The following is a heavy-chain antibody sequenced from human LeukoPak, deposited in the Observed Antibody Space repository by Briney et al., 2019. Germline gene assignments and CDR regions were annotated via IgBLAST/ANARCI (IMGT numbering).Heavy chain of an antibody. CDR3: AGLLHDSRGYYYFDY. CDR2: IHYSGST. V-gene: IGHV4-39*01. Sequence: SETLSLTCTVSGGSISSSNYYWGWIRQPPGKGLEWMGSIHYSGSTYNNPSLKSRVTMSVDMSKSQFSLKVSSVTAADTAVYYCAGLLHDSRGYYYFDYWGQGTLVIVSS. D-gene: IGHD3-22*01. J-gene: IGHJ4*02. CDR1: GGSISSSNYY.